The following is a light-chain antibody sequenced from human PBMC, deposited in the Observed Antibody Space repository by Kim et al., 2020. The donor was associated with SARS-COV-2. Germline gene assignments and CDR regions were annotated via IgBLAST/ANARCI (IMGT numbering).Light chain of an antibody. V-gene: IGLV2-11*01. Sequence: QSALTQPHSVSGSPGQSVTISCTGTSSDVGAYNYVSWYQHYPGKAPKLMISDVSKRPSGVPDRFSGSKSGNTASLTISGLQAEDEADYFCCSYAGSYTWVFGGGTKLTVL. J-gene: IGLJ3*02. CDR1: SSDVGAYNY. CDR3: CSYAGSYTWV. CDR2: DVS.